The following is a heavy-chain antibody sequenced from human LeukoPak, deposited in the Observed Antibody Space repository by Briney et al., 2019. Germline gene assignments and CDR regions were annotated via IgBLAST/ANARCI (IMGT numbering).Heavy chain of an antibody. CDR2: IDYRGST. CDR3: ARSRSGYSYDHAAFEI. Sequence: SETLSLTCTVSGDSISTYYWSWIRQPPWKGLEWIAYIDYRGSTTYNPSLRSRVTISVDTSRNQFSLKLYSVTAADTAVYYCARSRSGYSYDHAAFEIWGQGTMVTVSS. V-gene: IGHV4-59*01. CDR1: GDSISTYY. D-gene: IGHD5-18*01. J-gene: IGHJ3*02.